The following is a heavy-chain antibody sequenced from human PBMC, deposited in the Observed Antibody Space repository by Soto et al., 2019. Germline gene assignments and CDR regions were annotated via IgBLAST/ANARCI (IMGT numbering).Heavy chain of an antibody. Sequence: PGASLKISCKVSGYSFTSYWISWVRQMPGKGLEWMGRIDPSDSYTNYSPSFQGHVTISADKSISTAYLQWSSLKASDTAMYYCARIVVVPAAIDYYYGMDVWGQGITVTVSS. CDR1: GYSFTSYW. J-gene: IGHJ6*02. CDR3: ARIVVVPAAIDYYYGMDV. CDR2: IDPSDSYT. V-gene: IGHV5-10-1*01. D-gene: IGHD2-2*02.